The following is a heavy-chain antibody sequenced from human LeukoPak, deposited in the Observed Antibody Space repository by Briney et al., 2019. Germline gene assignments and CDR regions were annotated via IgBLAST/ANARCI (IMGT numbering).Heavy chain of an antibody. Sequence: ASVKVSCKASGYTFTGYYMHWVRQAPGQGLEWMGWISAYNGNTNYAQKLQGRVTMTTDTSTSTAYMELRSLRSDDTAVYYCARDKGLNWFDPWGQGTLVTVSS. CDR2: ISAYNGNT. CDR1: GYTFTGYY. CDR3: ARDKGLNWFDP. V-gene: IGHV1-18*04. J-gene: IGHJ5*02.